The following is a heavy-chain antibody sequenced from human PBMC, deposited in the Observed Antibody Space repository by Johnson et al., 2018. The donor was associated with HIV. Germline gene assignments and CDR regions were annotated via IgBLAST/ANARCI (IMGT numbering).Heavy chain of an antibody. CDR1: GITFSDAW. J-gene: IGHJ3*01. CDR3: TTDGRIPVAHHDAFDV. Sequence: MLLVESGGGVVQPGRSLRLSCAASGITFSDAWMSWVRQAPGKGLEWVGRIKSKTDGGTTDYAAPVKGRFTISRDDSKNTLYLQMNSLKTEDTAVYYCTTDGRIPVAHHDAFDVWGQGTMVTVSS. CDR2: IKSKTDGGTT. D-gene: IGHD6-19*01. V-gene: IGHV3-15*01.